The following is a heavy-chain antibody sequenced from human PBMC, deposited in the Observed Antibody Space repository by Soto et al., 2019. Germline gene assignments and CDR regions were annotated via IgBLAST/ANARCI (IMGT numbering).Heavy chain of an antibody. D-gene: IGHD5-18*01. V-gene: IGHV3-21*01. CDR1: AFTSSSYS. J-gene: IGHJ1*01. CDR2: ISSSSSYI. CDR3: ASRGDPGMVQTY. Sequence: PLGALRLSWAASAFTSSSYSMNWVRQAPGKGLEWVSSISSSSSYIYYADSVKGRFTISRDNAKNPLYLQMNSLRAEDTAVFYCASRGDPGMVQTYWGQGTLDIGSS.